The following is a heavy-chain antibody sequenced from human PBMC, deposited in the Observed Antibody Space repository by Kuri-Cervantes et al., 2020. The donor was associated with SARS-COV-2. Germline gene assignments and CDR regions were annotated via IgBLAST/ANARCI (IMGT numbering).Heavy chain of an antibody. CDR1: GFTFSSYG. Sequence: ETLALTCAASGFTFSSYGMSWVRQVPGKGLEWVSGISGSGGDTYYADSVKGRFTISGDNAKNSLYLQMNSLRAEDTAVYYCARVSGSYYRSYYFDYWGQGTLVTVSS. CDR2: ISGSGGDT. CDR3: ARVSGSYYRSYYFDY. D-gene: IGHD1-26*01. V-gene: IGHV3-21*01. J-gene: IGHJ4*02.